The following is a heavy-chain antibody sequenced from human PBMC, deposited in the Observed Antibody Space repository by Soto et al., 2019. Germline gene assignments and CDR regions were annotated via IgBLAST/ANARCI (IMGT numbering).Heavy chain of an antibody. D-gene: IGHD3-22*01. CDR3: ARWGWHDYYDSSGHTTD. CDR1: GYTFTSYG. V-gene: IGHV1-18*01. Sequence: QVQLVQSGAEVKKPGASVKVSCKASGYTFTSYGISLVRQAPGQGLEWMGWISAYNGNTNYAQKLQGRVTMTTDTSTSTAYMELRSLRSDDTAVYYCARWGWHDYYDSSGHTTDWGQGTLVTVSS. J-gene: IGHJ4*02. CDR2: ISAYNGNT.